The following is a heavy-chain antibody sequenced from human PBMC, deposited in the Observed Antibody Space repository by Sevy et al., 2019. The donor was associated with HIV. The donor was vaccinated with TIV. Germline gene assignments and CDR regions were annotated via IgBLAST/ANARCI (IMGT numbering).Heavy chain of an antibody. Sequence: ASGKVSCKASGYTFTTYGITWVRQAPGQGLEWMGWISTYNSMINYAQKFQGRVTMTTDTSTSTAYMELRGLRSDDTAVYYCARSTPVAGRSNWFDPWGQGTLVTVSS. CDR1: GYTFTTYG. J-gene: IGHJ5*02. D-gene: IGHD6-19*01. CDR3: ARSTPVAGRSNWFDP. V-gene: IGHV1-18*01. CDR2: ISTYNSMI.